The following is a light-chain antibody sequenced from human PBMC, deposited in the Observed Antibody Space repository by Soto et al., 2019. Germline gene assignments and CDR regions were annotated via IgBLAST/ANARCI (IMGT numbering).Light chain of an antibody. CDR3: KHYNSYSEA. CDR2: KAS. J-gene: IGKJ1*01. V-gene: IGKV1-5*03. CDR1: QTISSW. Sequence: PITHSPSRLFGSVLYRVTSTCRASQTISSWLAWYQQRPGKDPKLLIYKASTLKSGVPSRFSGSGSGTEFPITISSLPPDEFATHYCKHYNSYSEAFGQGTKVDIK.